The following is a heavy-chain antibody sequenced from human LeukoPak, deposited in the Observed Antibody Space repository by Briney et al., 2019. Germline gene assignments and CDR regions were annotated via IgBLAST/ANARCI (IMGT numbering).Heavy chain of an antibody. Sequence: SENLSLTRSVSAGSIRRLYMSWFAGPPEKRLENIWYIHSSGSTNYNPSYQSRVTVSLEMSKNQFSLSLSSVTAADTAVYYCARDPGDTDWYNFDFWGQGILVTVSS. CDR1: AGSIRRLY. CDR3: ARDPGDTDWYNFDF. D-gene: IGHD3-9*01. V-gene: IGHV4-59*11. CDR2: IHSSGST. J-gene: IGHJ4*02.